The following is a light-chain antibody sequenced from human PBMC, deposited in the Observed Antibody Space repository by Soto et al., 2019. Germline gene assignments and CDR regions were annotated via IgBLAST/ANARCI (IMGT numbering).Light chain of an antibody. CDR2: DAS. J-gene: IGKJ1*01. V-gene: IGKV3-11*01. Sequence: ETELTQSPATLSLSPGESATLSCRASESVFGYLAWYQHKPGQAPRLLIYDASNRATGVPARFSGSGSGTDFTLTISSLEPEDFAVYYCQQRYRWPPITFGQGTKVAI. CDR3: QQRYRWPPIT. CDR1: ESVFGY.